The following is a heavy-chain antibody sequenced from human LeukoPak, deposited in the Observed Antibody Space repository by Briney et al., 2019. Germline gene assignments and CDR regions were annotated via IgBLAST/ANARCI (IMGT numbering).Heavy chain of an antibody. Sequence: GGSLGLSCAASGFTFHFYSMTWVRQAPGKGLEWVSYISSRSSTIYYTDSVKGRFTVSRDNDKNSLNLQMNSLRDEDTAVYYCARGEDYWGQGTLVTVSS. CDR2: ISSRSSTI. CDR3: ARGEDY. V-gene: IGHV3-48*02. J-gene: IGHJ4*02. CDR1: GFTFHFYS.